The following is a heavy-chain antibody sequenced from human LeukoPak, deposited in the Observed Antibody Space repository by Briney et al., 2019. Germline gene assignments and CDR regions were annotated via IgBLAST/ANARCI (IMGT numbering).Heavy chain of an antibody. J-gene: IGHJ4*01. CDR1: GGSFSGYY. V-gene: IGHV4-34*01. D-gene: IGHD5-24*01. Sequence: PSETLSLTCAVYGGSFSGYYWSWIRQPPGKGLEWIGEINHSGSTNCNPSLKSRVTISVDTSKNQFSLKLSSVTAADTAVYYCARGDGGDGYQGRLEYWGQRNLVTVSS. CDR2: INHSGST. CDR3: ARGDGGDGYQGRLEY.